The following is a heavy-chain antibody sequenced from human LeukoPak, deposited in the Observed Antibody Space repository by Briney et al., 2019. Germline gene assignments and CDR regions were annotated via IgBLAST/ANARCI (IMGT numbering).Heavy chain of an antibody. J-gene: IGHJ6*02. Sequence: GGSLRLSCAASGFTFTNAWMNWVRQAPGKGLEWVGRIKSKTDSETTDYAAPVKGRFTISRDDSKNTLYLQMNSLKTEDTAVYYCGTDPDIVVEYFCIDVWGQGTTVTVSS. CDR1: GFTFTNAW. D-gene: IGHD2-2*01. CDR3: GTDPDIVVEYFCIDV. CDR2: IKSKTDSETT. V-gene: IGHV3-15*07.